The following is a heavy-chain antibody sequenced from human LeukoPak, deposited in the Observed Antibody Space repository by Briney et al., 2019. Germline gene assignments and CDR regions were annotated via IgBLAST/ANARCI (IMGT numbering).Heavy chain of an antibody. D-gene: IGHD6-13*01. CDR3: ARHGTDSTYWVDY. CDR1: GYSFSTYW. J-gene: IGHJ4*02. CDR2: IFPEDSDT. V-gene: IGHV5-51*01. Sequence: GESLKISCKGFGYSFSTYWIAWVRQMPGKGLEWMGIIFPEDSDTKYSPAFQGQVTISADKSLTTAYLQWRSLKASHNAIYYCARHGTDSTYWVDYWGQGTLVTVSS.